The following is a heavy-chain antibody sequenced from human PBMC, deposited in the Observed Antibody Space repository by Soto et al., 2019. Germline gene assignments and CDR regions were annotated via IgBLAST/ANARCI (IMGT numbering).Heavy chain of an antibody. V-gene: IGHV4-34*01. Sequence: SETLSLTCAVYGGSFSGYYWSWIRQPPGKGLEWIGEINHSGSTNYNPSLKSRVTISVDTSKNQFSLKLSSVTAADTAVYYCARGRDGYGSGSYYKAYYYYMDVWGKGTTVTVSS. CDR1: GGSFSGYY. CDR3: ARGRDGYGSGSYYKAYYYYMDV. CDR2: INHSGST. J-gene: IGHJ6*03. D-gene: IGHD3-10*01.